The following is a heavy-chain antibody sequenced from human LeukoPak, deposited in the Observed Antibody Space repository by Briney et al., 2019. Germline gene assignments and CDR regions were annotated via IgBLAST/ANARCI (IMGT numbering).Heavy chain of an antibody. J-gene: IGHJ4*02. CDR3: AREGRYCSGGSCYRVVYYFDY. Sequence: SVKVSCKASGGTFRSYAISWVRQAPGQGLEWMGGIIPIFGTANYAQKFQGRVTITADESTSTAYMELSSLRSEDTAVYYCAREGRYCSGGSCYRVVYYFDYWGQGTLVTVSS. CDR2: IIPIFGTA. CDR1: GGTFRSYA. D-gene: IGHD2-15*01. V-gene: IGHV1-69*13.